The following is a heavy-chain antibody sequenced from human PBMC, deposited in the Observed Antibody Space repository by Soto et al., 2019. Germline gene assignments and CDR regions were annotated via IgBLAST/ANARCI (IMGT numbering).Heavy chain of an antibody. Sequence: PGGSLRLSCAASGFTFSSYGMHWVRQAPGKXLEWVAVISYDGSNKYYADSVKGRFTISRDNSKNTLYLQMNSLRAEDTAVYYCAKEGYYDILTGYYRSPMYYFDYWGQGTLVTVFS. J-gene: IGHJ4*02. CDR2: ISYDGSNK. V-gene: IGHV3-30*18. D-gene: IGHD3-9*01. CDR1: GFTFSSYG. CDR3: AKEGYYDILTGYYRSPMYYFDY.